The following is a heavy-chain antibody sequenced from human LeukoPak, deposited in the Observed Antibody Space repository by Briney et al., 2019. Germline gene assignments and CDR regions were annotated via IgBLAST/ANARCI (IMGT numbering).Heavy chain of an antibody. V-gene: IGHV3-30*04. CDR2: ISYDGSNK. CDR1: GFTFSSYA. Sequence: GGSLRLSCAASGFTFSSYAMHWVRQAPGKGLEWVAVISYDGSNKYYADSVKGRFTISRDNSKNTLYLQMNSLRAEVTAVYYCARASTPSIAVAPPSGMDVWGKGTTVTVSS. J-gene: IGHJ6*04. CDR3: ARASTPSIAVAPPSGMDV. D-gene: IGHD6-19*01.